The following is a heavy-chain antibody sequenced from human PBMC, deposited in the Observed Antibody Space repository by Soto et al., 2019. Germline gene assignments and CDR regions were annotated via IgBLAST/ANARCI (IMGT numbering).Heavy chain of an antibody. CDR3: AIRMYSTRWYYLDY. CDR2: ISAST. V-gene: IGHV3-23*01. D-gene: IGHD6-13*01. Sequence: EMQLLESGGGLVQAGGSLRLSCAASGFTVSSYALNWVRQAPGKGLEWVSGISASTYYADSVKGRFTISRDTSQNTLYLQMNGLRAEDTAIYFCAIRMYSTRWYYLDYGGQGTLVTVSS. CDR1: GFTVSSYA. J-gene: IGHJ4*02.